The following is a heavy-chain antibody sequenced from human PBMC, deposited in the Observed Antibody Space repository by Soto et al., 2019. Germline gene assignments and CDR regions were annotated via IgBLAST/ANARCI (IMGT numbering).Heavy chain of an antibody. V-gene: IGHV1-18*01. CDR3: ASVSVEKASYGSGRRDAFDI. Sequence: ASVKVSCKASGYTFTSYGISWVRQAPGQGLEWMGWISAYNGNTNYAQKLQGRVTMTTDTSTSTAYMELRSLRSDDTAVYYCASVSVEKASYGSGRRDAFDIWGKGKMVTVSS. CDR1: GYTFTSYG. D-gene: IGHD3-10*01. CDR2: ISAYNGNT. J-gene: IGHJ3*02.